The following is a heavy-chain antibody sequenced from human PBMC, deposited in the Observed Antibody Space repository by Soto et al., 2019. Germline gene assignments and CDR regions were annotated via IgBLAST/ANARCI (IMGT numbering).Heavy chain of an antibody. J-gene: IGHJ4*02. CDR3: AKGIDYGDYDFDY. D-gene: IGHD4-17*01. Sequence: EVQLVESGGGLVQPGGSLRLSCAASGFTFSSYWMHWVRQAPGKGLVWVSRINSDGSSTSYADSVKGRFTISRDNAKNTLYLQMNSLRAEDTAAYYCAKGIDYGDYDFDYWGQGTLVTVSS. CDR1: GFTFSSYW. CDR2: INSDGSST. V-gene: IGHV3-74*01.